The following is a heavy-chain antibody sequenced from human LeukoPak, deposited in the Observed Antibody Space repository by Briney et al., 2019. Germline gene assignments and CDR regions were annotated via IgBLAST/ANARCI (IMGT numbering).Heavy chain of an antibody. CDR3: AKDMGAEYCGGDCYHRGFDY. V-gene: IGHV3-43*02. CDR2: ISGDGGST. D-gene: IGHD2-21*02. CDR1: GFTFDDYA. Sequence: GGSLGLSCAASGFTFDDYAMHWVRQAPGKGLEWVSLISGDGGSTYYADSVKGRFTISRDNSKNSLYLQMNSLRTEDTALYYCAKDMGAEYCGGDCYHRGFDYWGQGTLVTVSS. J-gene: IGHJ4*02.